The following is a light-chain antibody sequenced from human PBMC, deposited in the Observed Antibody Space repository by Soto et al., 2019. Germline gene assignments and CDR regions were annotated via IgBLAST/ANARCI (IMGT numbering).Light chain of an antibody. J-gene: IGLJ1*01. CDR2: DVS. Sequence: QSALTQPRSVSGSPVQSVTISCTGTSSDVGGYNYVSWYQQHPGKAPKLMIYDVSKRPSGVPDRFSGSKSGNTASLTISGLQAEDEADYYCCSYAGSYTFEVFGTGTKVTVL. V-gene: IGLV2-11*01. CDR1: SSDVGGYNY. CDR3: CSYAGSYTFEV.